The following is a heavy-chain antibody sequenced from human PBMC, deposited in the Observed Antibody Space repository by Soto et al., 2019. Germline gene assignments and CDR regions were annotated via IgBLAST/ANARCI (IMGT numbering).Heavy chain of an antibody. J-gene: IGHJ4*02. D-gene: IGHD3-9*01. V-gene: IGHV4-31*03. CDR1: GGSISSGGYY. Sequence: PSETLSLTCTVSGGSISSGGYYWSWIRQHPGKGLEWIGYIYYSGSTYYNPSLKSRVTISVDTSKNQFSLKLSSVTAADTAVYYCAREGRKDYDILTGYYSYYFDYWGQGTLVTVSS. CDR2: IYYSGST. CDR3: AREGRKDYDILTGYYSYYFDY.